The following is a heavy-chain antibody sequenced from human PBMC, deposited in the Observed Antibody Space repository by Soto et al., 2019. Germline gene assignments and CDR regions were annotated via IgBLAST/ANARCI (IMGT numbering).Heavy chain of an antibody. J-gene: IGHJ4*02. CDR3: ARSPNIVVVPAAMFAPYYFDY. CDR1: GYTFTSYG. Sequence: ASVKVSCKASGYTFTSYGISWVRQAPGQGLEWMGWISAYNGNTNYAQKLQGRVTMTTDTSTSTAYMELRSLRSDDTAVYYCARSPNIVVVPAAMFAPYYFDYWGQGTLVTVSS. D-gene: IGHD2-2*01. V-gene: IGHV1-18*01. CDR2: ISAYNGNT.